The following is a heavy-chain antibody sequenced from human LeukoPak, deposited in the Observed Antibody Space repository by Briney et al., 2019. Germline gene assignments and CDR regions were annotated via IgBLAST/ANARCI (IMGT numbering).Heavy chain of an antibody. CDR3: ARVRRFGELILLDP. CDR2: INHSGST. Sequence: SETLSLTCAVYGGSFSGYYWSWIRQPPGKGLEWIGEINHSGSTNYNPSLKSRVTISVDTSKNQFSLKLSSVTAADTAVYYCARVRRFGELILLDPWGQGTLVTVSS. CDR1: GGSFSGYY. V-gene: IGHV4-34*01. D-gene: IGHD3-10*01. J-gene: IGHJ5*02.